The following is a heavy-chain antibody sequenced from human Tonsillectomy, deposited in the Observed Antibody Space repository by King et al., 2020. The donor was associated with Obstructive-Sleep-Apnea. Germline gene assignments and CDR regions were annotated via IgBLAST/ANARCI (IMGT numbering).Heavy chain of an antibody. D-gene: IGHD1-14*01. CDR3: AKFTTYPDYYYYYGMDV. CDR1: GFTFSSYS. CDR2: ISSNSSFM. Sequence: VQLVESGGGLVKPGGSLRLSCAASGFTFSSYSMNWVRQAPGKGLEWVSSISSNSSFMYYADSVKGRFTISRDNAKNSLYLQMNSLRAEDTAVYYCAKFTTYPDYYYYYGMDVWGQGTTVTVSS. J-gene: IGHJ6*02. V-gene: IGHV3-21*01.